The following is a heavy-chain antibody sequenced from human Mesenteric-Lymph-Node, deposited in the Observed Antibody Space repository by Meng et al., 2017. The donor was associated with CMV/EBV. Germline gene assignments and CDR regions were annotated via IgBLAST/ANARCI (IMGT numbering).Heavy chain of an antibody. D-gene: IGHD3-3*01. V-gene: IGHV3-7*01. CDR2: IKQDGSEK. J-gene: IGHJ6*02. Sequence: GGSLRLSCAASGFTFSSYWMSWVRQAPGKGLEWVANIKQDGSEKYYVDSVKGRFTISRDNAKNSLYLQMNSLRAEDTAVYYCARDAPSYYDFWSGYYTGYYYGMDVWGQGTTVTVSS. CDR1: GFTFSSYW. CDR3: ARDAPSYYDFWSGYYTGYYYGMDV.